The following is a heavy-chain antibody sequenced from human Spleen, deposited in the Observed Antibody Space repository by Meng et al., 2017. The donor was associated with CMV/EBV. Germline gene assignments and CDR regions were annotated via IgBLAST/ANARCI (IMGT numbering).Heavy chain of an antibody. J-gene: IGHJ5*02. CDR2: ISSSSSYI. CDR3: ARDGRSTSNNWFDP. Sequence: GESLKISCAASGFTFHDYAMHWVRQAPGKGLEWVSSISSSSSYIYYADSVKGRFTISRDNAKNSLYLQMNSLRAEDTAVYYCARDGRSTSNNWFDPWGQGTLVTVSS. V-gene: IGHV3-21*01. D-gene: IGHD2-2*01. CDR1: GFTFHDYA.